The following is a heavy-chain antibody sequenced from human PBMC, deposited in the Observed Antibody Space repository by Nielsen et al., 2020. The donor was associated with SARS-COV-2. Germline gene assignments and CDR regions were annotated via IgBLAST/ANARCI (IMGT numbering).Heavy chain of an antibody. D-gene: IGHD3-10*01. CDR2: IRYDGSTE. Sequence: GESLKISCAASEFTFSSYGMHWVRQAPGKGLEWVAFIRYDGSTEYYADSVKGRFTISRDNSKNILYLQMNNLRAEDTAVYYCVKDGAYYGVRGVVHFGYGGRGNLVTVSS. J-gene: IGHJ4*02. CDR1: EFTFSSYG. V-gene: IGHV3-30*02. CDR3: VKDGAYYGVRGVVHFGY.